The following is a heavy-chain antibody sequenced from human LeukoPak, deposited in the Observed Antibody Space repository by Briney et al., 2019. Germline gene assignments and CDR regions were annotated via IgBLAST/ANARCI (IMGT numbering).Heavy chain of an antibody. CDR1: GFTYNRYG. V-gene: IGHV3-30*18. Sequence: PGRSLRLFCAASGFTYNRYGMHWARQARGKRLEWGADISFGGKVSYYADSVKGRFTISRDNSKNTLYLQMNSLRAEDTAVYYCAKPYYYDILTGYFGGAFDIWGQGTMVTVSS. D-gene: IGHD3-9*01. CDR3: AKPYYYDILTGYFGGAFDI. CDR2: ISFGGKVS. J-gene: IGHJ3*02.